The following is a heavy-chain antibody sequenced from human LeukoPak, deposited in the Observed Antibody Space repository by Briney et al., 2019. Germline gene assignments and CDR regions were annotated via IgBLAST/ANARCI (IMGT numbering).Heavy chain of an antibody. J-gene: IGHJ5*02. Sequence: GESLKISCKGSGYSFTSYWIGWVRQMPGKGLEWMGIIYPGDSDTRYSPSFQGQVTISADKSISTAYLQWSSLKASGTAMYYCARHSTPGGSSGWDWFDPWGQGTLVTVSS. D-gene: IGHD6-19*01. CDR2: IYPGDSDT. CDR3: ARHSTPGGSSGWDWFDP. CDR1: GYSFTSYW. V-gene: IGHV5-51*01.